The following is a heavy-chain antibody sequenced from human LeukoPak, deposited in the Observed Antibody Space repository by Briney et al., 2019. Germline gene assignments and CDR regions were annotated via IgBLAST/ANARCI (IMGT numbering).Heavy chain of an antibody. D-gene: IGHD2-15*01. CDR1: GGSFSGYY. CDR2: INHSGST. J-gene: IGHJ4*02. Sequence: SETLSLTRAVYGGSFSGYYWSWIRQPPGKGLEWIGEINHSGSTNYNPSLKSRVTISVDTSKNQFSLKLSSVTAADTAVYCCAREGVVGAYGHFDYWGQGTLVTVSS. CDR3: AREGVVGAYGHFDY. V-gene: IGHV4-34*01.